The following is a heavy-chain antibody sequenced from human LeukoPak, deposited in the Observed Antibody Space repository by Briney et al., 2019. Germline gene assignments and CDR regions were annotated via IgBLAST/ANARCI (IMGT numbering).Heavy chain of an antibody. Sequence: SSETLSLTCAVSGGSISSGGYSWSWIRQPPGKGLEWIGYICHSGSTYYNPSLKSRVTISVDRSKNQFSLKLSSVTAADTAVYYCARIHNYDFWSGLDYWGQGTLVTVSS. V-gene: IGHV4-30-2*01. CDR1: GGSISSGGYS. CDR3: ARIHNYDFWSGLDY. D-gene: IGHD3-3*01. CDR2: ICHSGST. J-gene: IGHJ4*02.